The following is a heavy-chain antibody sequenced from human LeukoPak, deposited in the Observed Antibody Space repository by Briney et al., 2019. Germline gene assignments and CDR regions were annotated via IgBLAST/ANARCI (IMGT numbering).Heavy chain of an antibody. V-gene: IGHV1-18*01. D-gene: IGHD5-12*01. Sequence: ASVKVSCKASGYTFTSYGISWVRQAPGQGLEWMGWISAYNGNTKYAQTLQGRITMTTDTSTSTVYMELRSLRSDDTAVYYCTSTGYSGHDPLHYWGRGTLATVSS. CDR1: GYTFTSYG. CDR3: TSTGYSGHDPLHY. CDR2: ISAYNGNT. J-gene: IGHJ4*02.